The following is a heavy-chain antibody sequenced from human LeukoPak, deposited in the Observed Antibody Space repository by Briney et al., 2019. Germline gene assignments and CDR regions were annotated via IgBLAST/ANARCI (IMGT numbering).Heavy chain of an antibody. Sequence: ALVKVSCKASGYTFTDFYIHWVRQAPGQGLEWPGWINPNSGGTNYAQKFQGRVTMTRDTSITTAHMELSRLSSDDTAVYYCASSVSSRWAIIDYWGQGTLVTVSS. V-gene: IGHV1-2*02. CDR3: ASSVSSRWAIIDY. D-gene: IGHD6-13*01. J-gene: IGHJ4*02. CDR1: GYTFTDFY. CDR2: INPNSGGT.